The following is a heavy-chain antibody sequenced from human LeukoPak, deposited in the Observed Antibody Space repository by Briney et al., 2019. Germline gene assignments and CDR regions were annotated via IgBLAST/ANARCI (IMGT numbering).Heavy chain of an antibody. J-gene: IGHJ4*02. Sequence: PGGSLRLSCAASGFTFSSYAMHWVRQAPGKGLEWVAVISYDGSNKYYADSVKGRFTISRDNSKNTLYLQMSSLRAEDTAVYYCARDRVYYYDSSGYLLDYWGQGTLVTVSS. CDR3: ARDRVYYYDSSGYLLDY. CDR1: GFTFSSYA. V-gene: IGHV3-30-3*01. CDR2: ISYDGSNK. D-gene: IGHD3-22*01.